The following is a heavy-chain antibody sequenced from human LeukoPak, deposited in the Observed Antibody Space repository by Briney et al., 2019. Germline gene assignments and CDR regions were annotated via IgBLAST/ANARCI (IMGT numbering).Heavy chain of an antibody. CDR1: GFTFSSYG. Sequence: GGSLRLSCAASGFTFSSYGMHWVRQAPGKGLEWVAFIRYDGSNKYYADSVKGRFTISRDNSKNTLYLQMNSLRAEDTAVYYCAKVCSGSSTSCSADYWGQGTLVTVSS. CDR3: AKVCSGSSTSCSADY. J-gene: IGHJ4*02. CDR2: IRYDGSNK. D-gene: IGHD2-2*01. V-gene: IGHV3-30*02.